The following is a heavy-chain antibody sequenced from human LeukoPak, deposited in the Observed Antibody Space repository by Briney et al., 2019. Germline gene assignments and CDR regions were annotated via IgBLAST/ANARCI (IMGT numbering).Heavy chain of an antibody. D-gene: IGHD5-24*01. J-gene: IGHJ3*02. V-gene: IGHV3-23*01. CDR1: GFTFSSYA. CDR3: VKDLDNYSAFDI. Sequence: GGSLRLSCAASGFTFSSYAMSWVRQAPGKGLVWVSIISASGSDTFYTQSVKGRFSISRDNSKNTLSLHMNALRAEDTAVYYCVKDLDNYSAFDIWGQGTMVTVSS. CDR2: ISASGSDT.